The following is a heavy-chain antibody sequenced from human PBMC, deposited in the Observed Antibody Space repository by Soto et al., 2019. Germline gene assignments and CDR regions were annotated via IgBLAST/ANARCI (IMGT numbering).Heavy chain of an antibody. Sequence: QLQLAQSGADVKKAGSSVKVSCKASGGTLSNSAFSWVRQAPGQGLEWTGGVIPVFGVVNYAQKFQDRVPITADESTSTAYMELRSLRSEDTAVYFCATGRIVVVGSRAYYGMDVWGQGTTVTV. J-gene: IGHJ6*02. D-gene: IGHD3-22*01. V-gene: IGHV1-69*19. CDR2: VIPVFGVV. CDR1: GGTLSNSA. CDR3: ATGRIVVVGSRAYYGMDV.